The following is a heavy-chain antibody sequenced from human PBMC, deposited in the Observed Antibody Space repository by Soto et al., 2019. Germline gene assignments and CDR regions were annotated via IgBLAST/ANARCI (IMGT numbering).Heavy chain of an antibody. CDR2: IYYSGST. D-gene: IGHD6-13*01. Sequence: SETLSLTCTVSGGSISSYYWSWIRQPPGKGLEWIGYIYYSGSTNYNPSLKSRVTISVDTSKNQFSLKMSSVTAADTAVYYCARDSYSSSWPDAFDIWGQGTMVTVSS. J-gene: IGHJ3*02. V-gene: IGHV4-59*01. CDR1: GGSISSYY. CDR3: ARDSYSSSWPDAFDI.